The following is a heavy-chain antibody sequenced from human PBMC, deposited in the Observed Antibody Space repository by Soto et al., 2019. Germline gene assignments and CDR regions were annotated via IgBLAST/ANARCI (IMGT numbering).Heavy chain of an antibody. CDR2: ISGSGGST. D-gene: IGHD5-12*01. V-gene: IGHV3-23*01. J-gene: IGHJ4*02. Sequence: GGSLRLSCAASGFTFSSYAMSWVRQAPGKGLEWVSAISGSGGSTYYADSVKGRFTISRDNSKNTLYLQMNSLRAEYTAVYYCARFDSGYDFVDYWGQGTLVTVSS. CDR1: GFTFSSYA. CDR3: ARFDSGYDFVDY.